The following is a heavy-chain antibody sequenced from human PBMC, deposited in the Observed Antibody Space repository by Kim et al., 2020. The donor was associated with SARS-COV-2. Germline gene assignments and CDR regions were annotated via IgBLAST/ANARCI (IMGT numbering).Heavy chain of an antibody. V-gene: IGHV3-48*02. Sequence: GGSLRLSCAASGFTFSSYSMNWLRQAPGKGLEWVSYISSGSGTVHYADSVKGRFTISRDNAKNSLYLHMNSLRDEDTAVYYCARDRAVGTSFFDYWVRGT. CDR1: GFTFSSYS. CDR3: ARDRAVGTSFFDY. CDR2: ISSGSGTV. J-gene: IGHJ4*02. D-gene: IGHD6-13*01.